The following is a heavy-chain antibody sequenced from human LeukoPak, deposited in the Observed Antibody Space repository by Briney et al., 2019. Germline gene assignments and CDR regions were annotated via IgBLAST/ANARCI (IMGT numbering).Heavy chain of an antibody. CDR2: IYYSGTT. J-gene: IGHJ4*02. V-gene: IGHV4-59*01. Sequence: SETLSLTCTVSGVSISSYYWSWIRQPPGKRLEWIGYIYYSGTTNYNPSLKSRVTISVDTSKNQFSLQLSSVTAADTAVYYCARWGYDILTGYYYFDCWGQGTLVTVSS. D-gene: IGHD3-9*01. CDR3: ARWGYDILTGYYYFDC. CDR1: GVSISSYY.